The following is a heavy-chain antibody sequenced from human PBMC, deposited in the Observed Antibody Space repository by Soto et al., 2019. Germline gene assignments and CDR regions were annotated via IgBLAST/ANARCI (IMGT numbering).Heavy chain of an antibody. J-gene: IGHJ4*02. CDR3: TSDDLVDH. V-gene: IGHV3-15*07. D-gene: IGHD2-21*01. CDR1: GFTFSNTW. Sequence: EVQLVESGGGLVKPGGSLRLSCAASGFTFSNTWMNWVRQAPGKGLEWVGRIKSKTDGGTTDYAAPVKGRFTISREDSNNTLFLQMKRHKSEDTAVYYCTSDDLVDHWGQGTLVSVSS. CDR2: IKSKTDGGTT.